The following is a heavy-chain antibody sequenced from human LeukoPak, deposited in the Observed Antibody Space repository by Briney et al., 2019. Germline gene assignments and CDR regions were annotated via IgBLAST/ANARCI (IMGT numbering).Heavy chain of an antibody. Sequence: SETLSLTCTVSGGSISSSSYYWGWIRQPPGKGLEWIGSIYYSGSTYYNPSLKSRVTISVDTSKNQFSLTLSSVTAADTAVYYCARQGGSVLHYSDYWGQGTLVTVSS. CDR2: IYYSGST. V-gene: IGHV4-39*01. CDR1: GGSISSSSYY. CDR3: ARQGGSVLHYSDY. D-gene: IGHD5-12*01. J-gene: IGHJ4*02.